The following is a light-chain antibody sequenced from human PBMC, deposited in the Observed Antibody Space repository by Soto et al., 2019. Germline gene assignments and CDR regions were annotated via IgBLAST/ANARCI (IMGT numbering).Light chain of an antibody. CDR3: HQRRNSIT. Sequence: EIVLTQAPVTLSLSLGERGTLSCRASQSIGSYLGWLQQKPGQAPRLLIYDASKRATGIPGRFSGSGSGTDFTLTISSLEPEDFAVYYCHQRRNSITFGQGTRLEIK. V-gene: IGKV3-11*01. CDR2: DAS. CDR1: QSIGSY. J-gene: IGKJ5*01.